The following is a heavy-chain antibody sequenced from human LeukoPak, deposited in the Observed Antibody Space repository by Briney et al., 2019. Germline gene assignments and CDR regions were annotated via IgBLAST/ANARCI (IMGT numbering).Heavy chain of an antibody. D-gene: IGHD4-17*01. J-gene: IGHJ6*03. V-gene: IGHV4-59*12. CDR2: IYYSGST. Sequence: SETLSLTCTVSGGSISSYYWSWIRQPPGKGLEWIGYIYYSGSTNYNPSLKSRVTISVDTSKNQFSLKLSSVTAADTAVYYCARRTVTKLGLYYYYYYMDVWGKGTTVTISS. CDR1: GGSISSYY. CDR3: ARRTVTKLGLYYYYYYMDV.